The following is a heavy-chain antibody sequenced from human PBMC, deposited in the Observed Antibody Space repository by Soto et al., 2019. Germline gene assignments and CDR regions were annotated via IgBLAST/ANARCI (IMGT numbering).Heavy chain of an antibody. CDR3: AKDTGPN. J-gene: IGHJ4*02. CDR2: ISWNSNTI. CDR1: GVTFENYA. Sequence: GVSLSLSCAASGVTFENYAMHWVRQAPGKGLEWVSGISWNSNTIAYADSVKGRFTISRDNAKNSLYLQMNSLRAEDTAFYYCAKDTGPNWGQGNLVTVS. V-gene: IGHV3-9*01.